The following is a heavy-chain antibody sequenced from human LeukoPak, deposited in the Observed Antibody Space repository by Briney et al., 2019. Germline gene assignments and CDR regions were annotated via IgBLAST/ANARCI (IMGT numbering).Heavy chain of an antibody. CDR2: INHSGST. Sequence: SETLSLTCAVYGGSFSGYYWSWIRQPPGKGLESIGEINHSGSTNYNPSLKSRVTISVDTSKNQFSLKLSSVTAADTAVYYCARGGIAVAEGDFDYWGQGTLVTVSS. CDR1: GGSFSGYY. D-gene: IGHD6-19*01. V-gene: IGHV4-34*01. J-gene: IGHJ4*02. CDR3: ARGGIAVAEGDFDY.